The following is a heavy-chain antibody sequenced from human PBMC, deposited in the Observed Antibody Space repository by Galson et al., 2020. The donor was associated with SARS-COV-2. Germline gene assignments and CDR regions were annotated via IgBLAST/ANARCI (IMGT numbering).Heavy chain of an antibody. CDR3: AKTAATVDNECFDI. D-gene: IGHD4-4*01. CDR1: GFTLNTYN. Sequence: TGGSLRLSCGASGFTLNTYNMNWVRQTPDKGLEWVAVITSGRPNQFYSDSVKGRFTISRDNPKNTLYLQMNSLRVEDTAIYYCAKTAATVDNECFDICGQGTVVTVAA. V-gene: IGHV3-30*18. J-gene: IGHJ3*02. CDR2: ITSGRPNQ.